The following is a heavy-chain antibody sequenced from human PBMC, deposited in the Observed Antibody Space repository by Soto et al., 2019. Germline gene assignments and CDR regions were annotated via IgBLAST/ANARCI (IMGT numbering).Heavy chain of an antibody. V-gene: IGHV4-30-2*01. CDR2: IYHSGST. CDR3: ARDQRGYYDSSGYYWPAFDI. CDR1: GGSISSGGYS. J-gene: IGHJ3*02. Sequence: SGTLSLTCAVSGGSISSGGYSWSWIRQPPGKGLEWIGYIYHSGSTYYNPSLKSRVTISVDRSKNQFSLKLSSVTAADTAVYYCARDQRGYYDSSGYYWPAFDIWGQGTMVTVSS. D-gene: IGHD3-22*01.